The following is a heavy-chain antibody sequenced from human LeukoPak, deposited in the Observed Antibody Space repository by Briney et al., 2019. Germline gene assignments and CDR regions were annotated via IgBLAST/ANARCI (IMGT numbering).Heavy chain of an antibody. D-gene: IGHD6-13*01. J-gene: IGHJ6*02. CDR1: GYTFTSYD. Sequence: GASVKVSCKASGYTFTSYDINWVRQATGQGLEWMGWMNPNSGNTGYAQKFQGRVTMTRNTSISTAYMELSSLRSEDTAVYYCAREKVAAGYYYYGMDVWGQGTTVTVSS. V-gene: IGHV1-8*01. CDR3: AREKVAAGYYYYGMDV. CDR2: MNPNSGNT.